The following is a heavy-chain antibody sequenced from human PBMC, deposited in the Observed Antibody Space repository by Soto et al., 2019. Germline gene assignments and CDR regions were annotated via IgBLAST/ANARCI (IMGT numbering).Heavy chain of an antibody. D-gene: IGHD1-26*01. Sequence: SETLSLTCTVSGGSISSGDYYWSWIRQPPGKGLEWIGYIYYSGRTYYNPSLTSRVTISVDTSKNQFSLKLSSVTAADTAIYYCARDCGGYYSFDYWGQGTPVTVSS. CDR2: IYYSGRT. CDR1: GGSISSGDYY. V-gene: IGHV4-30-4*01. CDR3: ARDCGGYYSFDY. J-gene: IGHJ4*02.